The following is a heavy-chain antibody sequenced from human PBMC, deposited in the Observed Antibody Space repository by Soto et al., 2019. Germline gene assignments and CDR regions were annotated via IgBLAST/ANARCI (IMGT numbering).Heavy chain of an antibody. J-gene: IGHJ4*02. V-gene: IGHV1-18*01. D-gene: IGHD6-13*01. CDR2: ISAYNGNT. CDR3: ARESTSSCHDY. Sequence: GASVKVSCKASGGTFSIYTISWVRHAPGQGLEWMGWISAYNGNTKYAQKLQGRVTMTTDTSTSTAYMELRSLRSDDTAVYYCARESTSSCHDYWGQGTLVTVS. CDR1: GGTFSIYT.